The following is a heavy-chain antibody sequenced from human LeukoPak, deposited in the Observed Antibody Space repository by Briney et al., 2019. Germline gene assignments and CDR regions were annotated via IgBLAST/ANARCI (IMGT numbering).Heavy chain of an antibody. CDR3: AKTPLGIAAPQYFQH. J-gene: IGHJ1*01. D-gene: IGHD6-13*01. V-gene: IGHV3-9*01. CDR2: ISWNSGSI. CDR1: GFTFDDYA. Sequence: GRSLRLSCAASGFTFDDYAMHWVRQASGKGLEWVSGISWNSGSIGYADSVKGRFTISRDNAKDSLYLQMNSLKAEDTALYYRAKTPLGIAAPQYFQHWGQGTRVTVSS.